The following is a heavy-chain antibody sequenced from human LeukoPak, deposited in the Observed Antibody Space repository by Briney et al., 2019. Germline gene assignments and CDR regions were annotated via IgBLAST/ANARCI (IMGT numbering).Heavy chain of an antibody. V-gene: IGHV3-74*01. Sequence: GVSLRLSCAASGFTFSKYWMLWVRQSPGEGLESVSRINTDGTVTTYADSVKGRFTVSRDNADNTMFLQMNSVRDEDTAVYYCATKQWLAPPPDSWGQGTPVTVSS. CDR3: ATKQWLAPPPDS. D-gene: IGHD6-19*01. CDR2: INTDGTVT. J-gene: IGHJ4*02. CDR1: GFTFSKYW.